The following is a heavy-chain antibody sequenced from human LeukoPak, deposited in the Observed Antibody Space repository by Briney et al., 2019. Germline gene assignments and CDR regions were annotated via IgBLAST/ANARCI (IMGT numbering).Heavy chain of an antibody. Sequence: GGSLRLSCAASGFTFSIYTMNWVRQAPGKGLEWVSSISSSNSYIYYADSVKGRFTISRDNAKNSLYLQMNSLRAEDTAVYYCARDLYYDSSGYPNWGQGTLVTVSS. CDR3: ARDLYYDSSGYPN. D-gene: IGHD3-22*01. V-gene: IGHV3-21*01. J-gene: IGHJ4*02. CDR1: GFTFSIYT. CDR2: ISSSNSYI.